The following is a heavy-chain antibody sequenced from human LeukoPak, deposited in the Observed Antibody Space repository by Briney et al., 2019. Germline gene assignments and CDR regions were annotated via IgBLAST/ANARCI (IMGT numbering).Heavy chain of an antibody. J-gene: IGHJ2*01. CDR3: ARVKEYYDSSGHYSYWTFDL. CDR2: IFYSGST. CDR1: GGSISSGGYY. V-gene: IGHV4-61*08. D-gene: IGHD3-22*01. Sequence: SQTLSLTCTVSGGSISSGGYYWSWIRQHPGKGLEWIGYIFYSGSTNYNSSLKNRVTMSVDTSKNQFSLKLSSVTAADTAVYYCARVKEYYDSSGHYSYWTFDLWGRGTLVTVSS.